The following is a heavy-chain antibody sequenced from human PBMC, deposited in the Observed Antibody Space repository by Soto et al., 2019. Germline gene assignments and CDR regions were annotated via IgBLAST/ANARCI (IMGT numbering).Heavy chain of an antibody. D-gene: IGHD2-8*02. Sequence: WASVKVSCKASGGTLTNFINYPINWVRQAPGQGLEWMGGIVPNIGTVNYAQKFQGRVTITADKSTGTAYMELSRLRSEDTALYSCAGRDTGGFLQYFDNLGQGTLVTVSS. CDR1: GGTLTNFINYP. CDR2: IVPNIGTV. J-gene: IGHJ4*02. V-gene: IGHV1-69*06. CDR3: AGRDTGGFLQYFDN.